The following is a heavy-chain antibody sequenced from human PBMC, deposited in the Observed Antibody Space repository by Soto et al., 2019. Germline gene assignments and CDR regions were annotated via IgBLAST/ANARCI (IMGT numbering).Heavy chain of an antibody. V-gene: IGHV3-15*01. CDR1: GFSFSNAW. D-gene: IGHD4-17*01. Sequence: EVQLVESGGGLVKPGGSLRLSCAASGFSFSNAWMNWVRQAPGKGLEWVGRNKSKADGGTTDYAEPVKGRLTVSRDDSKNMFYLQMNSLRTEDTAVYYCTTGDTVVHWGQGTLVTVSS. CDR3: TTGDTVVH. J-gene: IGHJ4*02. CDR2: NKSKADGGTT.